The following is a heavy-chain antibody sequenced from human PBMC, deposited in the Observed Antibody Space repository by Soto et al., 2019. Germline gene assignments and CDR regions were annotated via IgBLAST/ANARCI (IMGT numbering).Heavy chain of an antibody. CDR1: GGCISSSSYY. CDR2: IYYSGST. Sequence: SETLSLTCTVSGGCISSSSYYWGWIRQPPGKGLEWIGSIYYSGSTYYNPSLKSRVTISVDTSKNQFSLKLSSVTAADTAVYYCAREAIPIDRPWFGELFYYYYGMDVWGQGTTVTVSS. CDR3: AREAIPIDRPWFGELFYYYYGMDV. V-gene: IGHV4-39*02. D-gene: IGHD3-10*01. J-gene: IGHJ6*02.